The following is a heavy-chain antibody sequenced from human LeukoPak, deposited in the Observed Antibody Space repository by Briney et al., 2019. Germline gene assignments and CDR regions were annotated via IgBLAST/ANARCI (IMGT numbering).Heavy chain of an antibody. CDR2: INHSGST. CDR1: GGSFSGYY. D-gene: IGHD6-13*01. V-gene: IGHV4-34*01. Sequence: SETMSLTSAVYGGSFSGYYWSWNRQPPGKGLEWIGAINHSGSTNYNPSPKSRVTISVDTSKNQFSLKLSSVTAADTAVYYCARLEYSSSWYVGGWFDPWGQGTLVTVSS. CDR3: ARLEYSSSWYVGGWFDP. J-gene: IGHJ5*02.